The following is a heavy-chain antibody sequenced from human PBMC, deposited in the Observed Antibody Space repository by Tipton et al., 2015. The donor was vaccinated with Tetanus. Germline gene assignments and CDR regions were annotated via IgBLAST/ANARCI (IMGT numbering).Heavy chain of an antibody. CDR2: INHSGST. J-gene: IGHJ5*02. Sequence: TLSLTCAVYGGSFSGYYWSWIRQPPGKGLEWIGEINHSGSTNYNPSLKSRVTISVDTSKNQFSLKLGSVTAADTAVYYCARGGRYNWFDPWGQGALVTVSS. V-gene: IGHV4-34*01. CDR1: GGSFSGYY. CDR3: ARGGRYNWFDP.